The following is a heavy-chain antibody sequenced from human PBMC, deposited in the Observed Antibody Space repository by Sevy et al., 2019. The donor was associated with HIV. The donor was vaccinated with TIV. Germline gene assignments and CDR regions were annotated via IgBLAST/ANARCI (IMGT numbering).Heavy chain of an antibody. CDR2: TRNRANGYTT. CDR1: GFILSGHY. V-gene: IGHV3-72*01. Sequence: GGSLRLSCAASGFILSGHYMDWVRQAPGKGLEWVGRTRNRANGYTTEYAASVKGRFSISRDDSKNTLYLQMNSLKSEDTAVYYCTRDVSAALDYWGQGTLVTVSS. D-gene: IGHD6-13*01. CDR3: TRDVSAALDY. J-gene: IGHJ4*02.